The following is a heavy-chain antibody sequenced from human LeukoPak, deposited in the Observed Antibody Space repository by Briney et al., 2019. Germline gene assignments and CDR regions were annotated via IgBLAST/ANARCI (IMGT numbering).Heavy chain of an antibody. J-gene: IGHJ4*02. D-gene: IGHD1-26*01. Sequence: SETLSLTCTVSGGSISGSSYYWGWIRQPPGKGLEWIGSIYYSGSTYYNPSLKSRVTISVDTSKNQFSLKLSSVTAADTAVYYCASGGSYFWYYWGQGTLVTVSS. CDR1: GGSISGSSYY. CDR2: IYYSGST. CDR3: ASGGSYFWYY. V-gene: IGHV4-39*01.